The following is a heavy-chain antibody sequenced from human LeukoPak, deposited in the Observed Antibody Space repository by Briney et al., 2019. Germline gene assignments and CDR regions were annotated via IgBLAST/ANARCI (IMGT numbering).Heavy chain of an antibody. D-gene: IGHD2-2*01. CDR2: IYYSGST. CDR1: GGSISSSSYY. CDR3: ARHPKVAVCSSTSCYDRMGTFSNLYNWFDP. J-gene: IGHJ5*02. Sequence: PSETLSLTCTVSGGSISSSSYYWGWIRQPPGKGLEWIGSIYYSGSTYYNPSLKSRVTISVDTSKNQFSLKLSSVTAADTAVYYCARHPKVAVCSSTSCYDRMGTFSNLYNWFDPWGQGTLVTVSS. V-gene: IGHV4-39*01.